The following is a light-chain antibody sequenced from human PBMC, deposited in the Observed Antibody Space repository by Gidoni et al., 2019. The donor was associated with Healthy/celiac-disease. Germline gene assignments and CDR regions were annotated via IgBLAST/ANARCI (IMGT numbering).Light chain of an antibody. CDR2: SNN. CDR1: SSNIGRNT. CDR3: AAWDDSLNGCWV. J-gene: IGLJ3*02. V-gene: IGLV1-44*01. Sequence: QSVLPQPPSASGTPGQRVTISCSGSSSNIGRNTVNWYQQLPGTAPKPLIYSNNQRPSGVPDRFSGSKSGTSASLAISGLQSEDESDYYCAAWDDSLNGCWVFGGGTKLTVL.